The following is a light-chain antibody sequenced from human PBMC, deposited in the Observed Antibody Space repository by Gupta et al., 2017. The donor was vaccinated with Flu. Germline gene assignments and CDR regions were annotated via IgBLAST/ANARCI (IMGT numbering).Light chain of an antibody. CDR3: CSYTGSHTLYV. Sequence: TPSCTGTNSDVGKYDYVSWYQHHPGKAPKLIIYDVNKRPSGVPSRFSGSKSANTASLTISGLQAEDEADYYCCSYTGSHTLYVFGGGTTVTVL. J-gene: IGLJ1*01. CDR2: DVN. CDR1: NSDVGKYDY. V-gene: IGLV2-11*01.